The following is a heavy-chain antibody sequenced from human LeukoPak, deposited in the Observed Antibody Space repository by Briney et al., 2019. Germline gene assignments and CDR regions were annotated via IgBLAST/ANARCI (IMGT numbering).Heavy chain of an antibody. CDR2: ISWNSGSI. CDR3: AKDYNFLGIVVVVAAIPPPPY. CDR1: GFTFDDYA. V-gene: IGHV3-9*01. D-gene: IGHD2-15*01. Sequence: PGGSLRLSCAASGFTFDDYAMHWVRQAPGKGLEWVSGISWNSGSIGYADSVKGRFTISRDNAKNSLYLQMNSLRAEDTALYYCAKDYNFLGIVVVVAAIPPPPYWGQGTLVTVSS. J-gene: IGHJ4*02.